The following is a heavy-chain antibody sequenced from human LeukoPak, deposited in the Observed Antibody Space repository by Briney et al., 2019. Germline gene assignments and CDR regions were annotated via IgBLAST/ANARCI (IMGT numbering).Heavy chain of an antibody. D-gene: IGHD3-16*01. V-gene: IGHV3-53*01. CDR3: ARDVYGGAADY. Sequence: PGGSLRLSCAASGFTFSSYWMSWVRQAPGKGLEWVSVIYSGGSTYYADSVKGRFTISRDNSKNTLYLQMNSLRAEDTAVYYCARDVYGGAADYWGQGTLVTVSS. CDR1: GFTFSSYW. J-gene: IGHJ4*02. CDR2: IYSGGST.